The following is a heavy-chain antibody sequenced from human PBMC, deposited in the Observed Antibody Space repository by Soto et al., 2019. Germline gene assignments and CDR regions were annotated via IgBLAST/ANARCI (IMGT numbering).Heavy chain of an antibody. D-gene: IGHD2-15*01. CDR1: GYTFTSYG. Sequence: QVQLVQSGAEVKKPGASVKVSCKASGYTFTSYGISWVRQAPGQGLEWMGWISAYNGNTNYAQKIQSRVTMTTDTSTSTAYMKVSILRTDDTAVYYCARLGGAYNIVLVVAHYHYYYMDVWGKHTRVTYSS. J-gene: IGHJ6*03. CDR3: ARLGGAYNIVLVVAHYHYYYMDV. V-gene: IGHV1-18*01. CDR2: ISAYNGNT.